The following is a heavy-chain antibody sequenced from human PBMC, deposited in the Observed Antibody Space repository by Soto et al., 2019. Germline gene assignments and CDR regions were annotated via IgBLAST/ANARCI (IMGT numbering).Heavy chain of an antibody. CDR2: ISTGSTNI. CDR3: ARGVRTDYYQYYGMDV. Sequence: GGSLRLSCSASGFTFSLHSMSWVRQAPGKGLEWVSYISTGSTNIHYADSVKGRFTISRDSASSSLYLQMNSLRGDDTAVYYCARGVRTDYYQYYGMDVWGQGTTVTVSS. CDR1: GFTFSLHS. D-gene: IGHD3-9*01. J-gene: IGHJ6*02. V-gene: IGHV3-48*01.